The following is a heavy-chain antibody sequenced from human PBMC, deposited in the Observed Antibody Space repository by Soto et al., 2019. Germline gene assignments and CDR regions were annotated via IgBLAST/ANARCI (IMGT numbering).Heavy chain of an antibody. CDR2: IYHSGNT. CDR1: GDSISSSNW. CDR3: AREDSQYDYFDY. J-gene: IGHJ4*02. V-gene: IGHV4-4*02. D-gene: IGHD2-15*01. Sequence: SETLSLTCAVSGDSISSSNWWTWVRQPPGKGLEWIGEIYHSGNTNYNPSLRSRVTISVDKSKNQFSLKLTSVTAADTAVYYCAREDSQYDYFDYWGQGTLVTVSS.